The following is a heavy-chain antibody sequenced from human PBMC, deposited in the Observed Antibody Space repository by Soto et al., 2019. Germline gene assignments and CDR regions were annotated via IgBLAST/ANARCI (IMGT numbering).Heavy chain of an antibody. Sequence: NPSETLSLTCAVSGYSISSGYYWGWIRQPPGKGLEWIGHIYYSGSTNYNPSLKSRLTLSLDTSKNQFSLKLTSVTAADTAVYYCARVGRLITAAGLLDAWGQGTLVTVSS. CDR2: IYYSGST. V-gene: IGHV4-61*01. CDR1: GYSISSGYY. J-gene: IGHJ5*02. D-gene: IGHD6-13*01. CDR3: ARVGRLITAAGLLDA.